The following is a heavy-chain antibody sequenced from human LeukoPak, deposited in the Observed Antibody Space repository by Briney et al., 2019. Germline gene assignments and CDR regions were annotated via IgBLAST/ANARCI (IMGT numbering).Heavy chain of an antibody. D-gene: IGHD3-10*01. V-gene: IGHV3-30-3*01. CDR1: GFTFSSDA. J-gene: IGHJ3*02. Sequence: GRSLRLSCAASGFTFSSDAMHWVRQAPGKGLEWMAVISYDGSNKYYADSVKGRFTISRDNSKNTLYVQMNSLRAEDTAVYYCARDSILWFGELLYDAFDIWGQGTMVTVAS. CDR2: ISYDGSNK. CDR3: ARDSILWFGELLYDAFDI.